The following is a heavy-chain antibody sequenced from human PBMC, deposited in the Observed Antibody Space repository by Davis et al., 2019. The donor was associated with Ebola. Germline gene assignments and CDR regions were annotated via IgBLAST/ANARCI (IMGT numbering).Heavy chain of an antibody. CDR3: ARDTSCSTMSCYYHYSGMDV. D-gene: IGHD2-2*01. Sequence: HTGGSLRLSCAASGFTFSSYWMHWVRQAPGKGLVWVSRINSDGSSTSYADSVKGRFTISRDNAKNSLYLQMNSLRAEDTAVYYCARDTSCSTMSCYYHYSGMDVWGKGTTVTVSS. V-gene: IGHV3-74*01. CDR1: GFTFSSYW. CDR2: INSDGSST. J-gene: IGHJ6*04.